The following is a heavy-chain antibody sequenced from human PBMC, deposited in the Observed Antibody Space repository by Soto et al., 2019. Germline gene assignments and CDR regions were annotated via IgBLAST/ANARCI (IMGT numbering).Heavy chain of an antibody. CDR1: GGTFSSYA. CDR2: IIPIFGTA. CDR3: ARVAVPGIAVAGHRYYFDY. J-gene: IGHJ4*02. Sequence: SVKVSCKASGGTFSSYAISWVRQAPGQGLEWMGGIIPIFGTANYAQKFQGRVTITADKSTSTAYMELSNLRSEDTAVYYCARVAVPGIAVAGHRYYFDYWGQGTLVTVSS. V-gene: IGHV1-69*06. D-gene: IGHD6-19*01.